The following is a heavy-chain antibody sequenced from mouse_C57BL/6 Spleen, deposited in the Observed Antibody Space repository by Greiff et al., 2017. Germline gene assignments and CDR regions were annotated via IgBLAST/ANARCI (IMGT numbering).Heavy chain of an antibody. CDR3: ARSYAYYIYAMDY. CDR1: GYTLTSYW. CDR2: IYPSDSET. Sequence: QVQLQQPGAELVRPGSSVKLSCKASGYTLTSYWMDWVKQRPGQGLEWIGNIYPSDSETPYNQKFKDKATLTADKSSSTAYMQLTSLTSGVSAVYYSARSYAYYIYAMDYWGQGTSVTVSA. J-gene: IGHJ4*01. V-gene: IGHV1-61*01. D-gene: IGHD2-12*01.